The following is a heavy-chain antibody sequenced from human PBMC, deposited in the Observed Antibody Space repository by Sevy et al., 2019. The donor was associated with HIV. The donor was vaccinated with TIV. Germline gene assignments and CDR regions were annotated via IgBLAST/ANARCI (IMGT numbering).Heavy chain of an antibody. CDR2: INSDGSST. Sequence: GGSLRLSCAASGFTFSSYWMHWVRQAPGKGLVWVSRINSDGSSTRYADSVKGRFTISRDNAKNTLYLQMNSLRAEDTAVYYCARVRLYYDSSAEAGDAFDIWGQGTMVTVSS. V-gene: IGHV3-74*01. CDR3: ARVRLYYDSSAEAGDAFDI. D-gene: IGHD3-22*01. J-gene: IGHJ3*02. CDR1: GFTFSSYW.